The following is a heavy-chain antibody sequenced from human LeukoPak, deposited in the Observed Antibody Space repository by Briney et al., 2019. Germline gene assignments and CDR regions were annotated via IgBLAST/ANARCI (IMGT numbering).Heavy chain of an antibody. Sequence: SETLSLTCAVSGYSISSDYYWGWIRQPPGKGLEWIGHIYTSGTTTNSNPSLKSRVAISLDTSKNHFSLKLSSVTAADTAVYYCARAKKRSGRSRNFYLDVWGKGTTVTVSS. J-gene: IGHJ6*03. CDR2: IYTSGTTT. V-gene: IGHV4-38-2*01. CDR1: GYSISSDYY. CDR3: ARAKKRSGRSRNFYLDV. D-gene: IGHD1-26*01.